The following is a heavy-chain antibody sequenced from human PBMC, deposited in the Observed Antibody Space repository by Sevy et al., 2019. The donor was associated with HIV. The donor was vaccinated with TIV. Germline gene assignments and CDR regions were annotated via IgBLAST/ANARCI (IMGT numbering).Heavy chain of an antibody. J-gene: IGHJ4*02. CDR2: ISSSGSTI. V-gene: IGHV3-48*04. D-gene: IGHD3-22*01. CDR1: GFTFSSYW. Sequence: GGSLRLSCVASGFTFSSYWMNWVRQAPGKGLEWVSYISSSGSTIYYAGSVKGRFTISRDNAKNSLYLQMNSLRAEDTAVYYCARGAYDSSGSYYFDYWGQGTLVTVSS. CDR3: ARGAYDSSGSYYFDY.